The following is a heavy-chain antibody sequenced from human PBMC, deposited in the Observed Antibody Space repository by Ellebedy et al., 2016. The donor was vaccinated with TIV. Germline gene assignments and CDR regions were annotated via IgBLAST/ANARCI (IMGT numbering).Heavy chain of an antibody. CDR2: IDQDGNKK. D-gene: IGHD3-3*01. CDR1: GFTFSTYA. Sequence: GGSLRLXXAASGFTFSTYAMTWVRQAPGKGLEWVANIDQDGNKKFYVDSVKGRFTISRDNSKITLYLQMNSLRAEDTAVYYCAKGFYDSYGMDVWGQGTTVTVSS. J-gene: IGHJ6*02. V-gene: IGHV3-7*03. CDR3: AKGFYDSYGMDV.